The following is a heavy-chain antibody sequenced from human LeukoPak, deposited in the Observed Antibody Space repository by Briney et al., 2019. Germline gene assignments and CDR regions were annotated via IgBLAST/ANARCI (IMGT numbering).Heavy chain of an antibody. V-gene: IGHV3-30*02. CDR3: AKDPTHYRVWDYYETIGLSY. CDR2: IQYDGSNK. J-gene: IGHJ4*02. Sequence: GGSLRLSCAASGFTFSSYGMHWVRQAPGKGLEWVTFIQYDGSNKYYADSVKGRFTISRDNSKNTLNLQMNSLRAEDTAVYYCAKDPTHYRVWDYYETIGLSYWGQGTLVTVSS. CDR1: GFTFSSYG. D-gene: IGHD3-22*01.